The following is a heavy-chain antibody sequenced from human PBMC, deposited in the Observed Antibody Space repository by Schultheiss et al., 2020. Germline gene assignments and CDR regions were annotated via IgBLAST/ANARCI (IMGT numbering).Heavy chain of an antibody. Sequence: GSLRLSCAASGFTFSDYYMSWIRQAPGKGLEWIGEINHSGSTNYNPSLKSRVTMSVDTSKNQFSLKLSSVTAADTAVYYCARGRGSYADDAFDIWGQGTMVNVSS. CDR3: ARGRGSYADDAFDI. V-gene: IGHV4-34*01. J-gene: IGHJ3*02. CDR2: INHSGST. D-gene: IGHD1-26*01. CDR1: GFTFSDYY.